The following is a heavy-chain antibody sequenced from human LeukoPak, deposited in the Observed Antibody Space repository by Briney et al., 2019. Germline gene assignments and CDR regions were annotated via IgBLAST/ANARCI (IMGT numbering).Heavy chain of an antibody. CDR1: GFTFSSYA. CDR3: AKDKYSPNINNGVDP. J-gene: IGHJ5*02. D-gene: IGHD5-18*01. Sequence: WGSLRLSCAASGFTFSSYAMSWVRQAPGKGLEWVSAISGSGGSTYYADPVKGRFTISRDNSKDTLYLQMKSLRAEDTAVYYCAKDKYSPNINNGVDPWGQGTLVTVSS. CDR2: ISGSGGST. V-gene: IGHV3-23*01.